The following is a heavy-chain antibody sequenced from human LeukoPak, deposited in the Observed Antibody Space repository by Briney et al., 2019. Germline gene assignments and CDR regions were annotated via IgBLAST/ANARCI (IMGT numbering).Heavy chain of an antibody. V-gene: IGHV3-23*01. D-gene: IGHD3-10*01. Sequence: GGSLRLSCATSGFSFSSYAMSWVRQAPGKGLEWVSAISTDAGETHYADSVKGRFTISRDNSKNTVSLQMSSLRAEDTALYYCAKGSGNGYGSGPFDYWGQGTLVTVSS. CDR3: AKGSGNGYGSGPFDY. J-gene: IGHJ4*02. CDR2: ISTDAGET. CDR1: GFSFSSYA.